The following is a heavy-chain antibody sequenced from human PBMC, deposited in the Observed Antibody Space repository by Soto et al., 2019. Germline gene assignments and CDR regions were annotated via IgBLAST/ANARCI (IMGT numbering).Heavy chain of an antibody. J-gene: IGHJ5*02. D-gene: IGHD2-8*01. V-gene: IGHV3-48*02. CDR2: ITGSSGTI. CDR1: GFTFSAYS. Sequence: EVQLEESGGGLVQPGGSLRLSCAASGFTFSAYSMNWARQAPGKGLEWVSYITGSSGTIYYADSVKCRFTISRDNAKNSLYLQMNSLRDENTAIYYCARDNGMAGSFDPWGQGPLVTVSS. CDR3: ARDNGMAGSFDP.